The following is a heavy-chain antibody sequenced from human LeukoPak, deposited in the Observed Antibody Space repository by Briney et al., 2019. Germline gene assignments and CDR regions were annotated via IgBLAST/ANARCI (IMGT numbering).Heavy chain of an antibody. CDR1: GGSISSYY. J-gene: IGHJ4*02. V-gene: IGHV4-59*01. Sequence: SETLSLTCTVSGGSISSYYWSWIRQPPGKGLEWIGYIYYSGSTNYNPSLKSRVTISVDTSKNQFSLKLSSVTAADTAVYYCAGGGYYLFDYWGQGTLVTVSS. D-gene: IGHD3-22*01. CDR2: IYYSGST. CDR3: AGGGYYLFDY.